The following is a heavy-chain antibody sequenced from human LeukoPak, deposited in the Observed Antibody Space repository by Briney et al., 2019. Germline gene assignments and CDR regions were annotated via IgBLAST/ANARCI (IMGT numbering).Heavy chain of an antibody. J-gene: IGHJ4*02. V-gene: IGHV1-2*02. CDR3: ARGGYGGGNSGVIDS. CDR2: INPNGGGT. CDR1: GYTFIGYY. Sequence: ASVKVSCKASGYTFIGYYIHWLRQAPGQGLEWMGWINPNGGGTHYVQKFQGRVTMTRDTSISTAYMEVSRLRSDDTALYYCARGGYGGGNSGVIDSWGQGTLVTVSS. D-gene: IGHD4-23*01.